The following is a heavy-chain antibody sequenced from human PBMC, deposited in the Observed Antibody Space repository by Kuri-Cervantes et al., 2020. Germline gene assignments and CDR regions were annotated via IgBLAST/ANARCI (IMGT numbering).Heavy chain of an antibody. CDR2: IYYSGST. Sequence: LETLSLTCAVYGGSFSGYFWSWIRQPPGKGLEWIGSIYYSGSTYYNPSLKSRVTISVDTSKNQFSLKLSSVTAADTAVYYCARRGAYYYDSSGYRWGQGTLVTVSS. D-gene: IGHD3-22*01. CDR3: ARRGAYYYDSSGYR. J-gene: IGHJ4*02. V-gene: IGHV4-34*01. CDR1: GGSFSGYF.